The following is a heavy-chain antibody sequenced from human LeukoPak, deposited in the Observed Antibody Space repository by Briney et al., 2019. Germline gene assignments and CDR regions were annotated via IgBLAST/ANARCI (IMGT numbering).Heavy chain of an antibody. D-gene: IGHD3-10*01. CDR2: ISGSGGST. Sequence: GSLRLSCAASGFTFSSYAMSWVRQAPGKGLEWVSAISGSGGSTYYADSVKGRFTISSDNSKNTLYLQMNSLRAEDTAVYYCAKDSSVRGVASDYWGQGTLVTVSS. CDR1: GFTFSSYA. CDR3: AKDSSVRGVASDY. J-gene: IGHJ4*02. V-gene: IGHV3-23*01.